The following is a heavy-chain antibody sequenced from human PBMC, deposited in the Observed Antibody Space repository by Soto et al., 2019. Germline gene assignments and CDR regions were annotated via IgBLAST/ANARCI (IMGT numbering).Heavy chain of an antibody. J-gene: IGHJ5*02. CDR3: VRDWQLSP. D-gene: IGHD1-1*01. V-gene: IGHV1-18*01. CDR1: GYTLTNYG. Sequence: QVQLVQSGDEVKKTWASVKVSCRASGYTLTNYGISWVRQAPGQGLFWMGWISGHNGNTLYAQNHLGRLTLTIDTSTNTSYMELMSLKIDDTAMYYCVRDWQLSPWGQGNLVTVSS. CDR2: ISGHNGNT.